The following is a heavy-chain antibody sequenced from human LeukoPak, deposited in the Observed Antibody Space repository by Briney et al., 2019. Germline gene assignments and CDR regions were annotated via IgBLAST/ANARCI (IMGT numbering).Heavy chain of an antibody. Sequence: GASVKVSCKASGGTFSSYAISWVRQAPGQGLEWTGGIIPIFGTANYAQKFQGRVTITTDESTSTAYMELSSLRSEDTAVYYCARGVLGCSSTSCYSSLPYWGQGTLVTVSS. J-gene: IGHJ4*02. CDR2: IIPIFGTA. CDR1: GGTFSSYA. V-gene: IGHV1-69*05. D-gene: IGHD2-2*01. CDR3: ARGVLGCSSTSCYSSLPY.